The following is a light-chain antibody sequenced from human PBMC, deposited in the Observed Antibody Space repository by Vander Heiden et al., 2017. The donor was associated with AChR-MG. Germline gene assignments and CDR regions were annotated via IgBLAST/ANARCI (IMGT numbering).Light chain of an antibody. V-gene: IGLV1-47*02. Sequence: QSVLTQPPSASGTPGQRVTISCSGSSSNIGINYVFWYQQLPGTAPKAVIYSNDQRPSGVPDRFSATKSGTSASLTISGLRSEDEAFYYCASWDDSLNCVVFGRGTKLTGL. J-gene: IGLJ2*01. CDR1: SSNIGINY. CDR3: ASWDDSLNCVV. CDR2: SND.